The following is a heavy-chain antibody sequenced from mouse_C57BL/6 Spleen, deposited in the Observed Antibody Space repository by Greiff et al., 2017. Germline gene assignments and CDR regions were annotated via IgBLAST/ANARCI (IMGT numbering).Heavy chain of an antibody. CDR3: AREGVYYDYGYYAMDY. V-gene: IGHV1-82*01. J-gene: IGHJ4*01. D-gene: IGHD2-4*01. CDR1: GYAFSSSW. Sequence: VKLQESGPELVKPGASVKISCKASGYAFSSSWMNWVKQRPGKGLEWIGRIYPGDGDTNYNGKFKGKATLTADKSSSTAYMQLSSLTSEDSAVYFCAREGVYYDYGYYAMDYWGQGTSVTVSS. CDR2: IYPGDGDT.